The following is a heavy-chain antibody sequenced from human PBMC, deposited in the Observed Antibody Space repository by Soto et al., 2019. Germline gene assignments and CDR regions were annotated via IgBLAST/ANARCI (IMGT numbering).Heavy chain of an antibody. D-gene: IGHD2-2*02. CDR3: AILPGAYCSSTSCYTDYYYGMDV. J-gene: IGHJ6*02. CDR2: INPNSGGT. V-gene: IGHV1-2*02. Sequence: GASVKVSCKASGYTFTGYYMHWVRQAPGQGLEWMGWINPNSGGTNYAQKFQGRVTMTRDTSISTAYMELSRLRSDDTAVYYCAILPGAYCSSTSCYTDYYYGMDVGGQGTTVTVSS. CDR1: GYTFTGYY.